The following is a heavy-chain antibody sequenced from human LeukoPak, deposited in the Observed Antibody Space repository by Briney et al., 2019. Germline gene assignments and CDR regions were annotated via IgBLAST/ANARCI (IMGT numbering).Heavy chain of an antibody. CDR2: IYYSGST. V-gene: IGHV4-59*01. Sequence: SETLSLTCTVSGGSISNYYWSWIRQPPGKGLEWIGYIYYSGSTNYNPSLKSRVTISIDTSKNQFSLKLSSVTAADTAVYYCARDRGPRGGDYGIDVWGKGTTVTVSS. CDR3: ARDRGPRGGDYGIDV. CDR1: GGSISNYY. D-gene: IGHD3-10*01. J-gene: IGHJ6*04.